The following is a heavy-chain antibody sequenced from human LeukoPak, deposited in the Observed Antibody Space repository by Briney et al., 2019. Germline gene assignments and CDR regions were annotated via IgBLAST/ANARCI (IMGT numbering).Heavy chain of an antibody. J-gene: IGHJ4*01. CDR2: ISGSGGST. V-gene: IGHV3-23*01. CDR1: GFTFSSYA. D-gene: IGHD6-19*01. CDR3: ATDVRSSPLGF. Sequence: GGSLRLSCAASGFTFSSYAMSWVRQAPGKGLEWVSAISGSGGSTYYADPVKGRFTISRDSSNNTLFLQMTNLRAEDSGLYYCATDVRSSPLGFWGHGTLVTVSS.